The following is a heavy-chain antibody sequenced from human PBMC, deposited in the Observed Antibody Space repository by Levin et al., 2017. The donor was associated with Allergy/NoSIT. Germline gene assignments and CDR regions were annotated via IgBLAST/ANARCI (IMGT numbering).Heavy chain of an antibody. D-gene: IGHD3-10*01. CDR2: ISGSGGTT. V-gene: IGHV3-23*01. CDR3: ANCPMVRGLIQNIDN. J-gene: IGHJ4*02. Sequence: GESLKISCAASGFTFSRYAMTWVRQAPGKGLEWVSSISGSGGTTYYADSVKGRFTISRDISKNTLSLQMNSLRAEDTAVYYCANCPMVRGLIQNIDNWGQGTLVTVSS. CDR1: GFTFSRYA.